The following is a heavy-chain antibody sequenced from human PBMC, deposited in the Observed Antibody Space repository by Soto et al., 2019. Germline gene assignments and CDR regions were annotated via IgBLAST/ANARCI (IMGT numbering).Heavy chain of an antibody. CDR2: TYYRSKWYN. Sequence: SQTLSLTCAISGDSVSSNSAAWNWIRQSPSRGLEWLGRTYYRSKWYNDYAVSVKSRITINPDTSKNQFSLQLNSVTPEDTAVYYCARDLGDYVTSPPYYFDYWGQGTLVTVSS. CDR1: GDSVSSNSAA. D-gene: IGHD4-17*01. V-gene: IGHV6-1*01. J-gene: IGHJ4*02. CDR3: ARDLGDYVTSPPYYFDY.